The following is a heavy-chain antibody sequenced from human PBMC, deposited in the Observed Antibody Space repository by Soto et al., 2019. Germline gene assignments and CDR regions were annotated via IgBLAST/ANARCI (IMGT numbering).Heavy chain of an antibody. CDR2: IDPSDSYT. D-gene: IGHD2-2*01. V-gene: IGHV5-10-1*01. J-gene: IGHJ5*02. CDR3: ARDDPRYCSSTSCKLGFDP. Sequence: GESLKISCKGSGYSFTSYWISWVRQMPGKGLEWMGRIDPSDSYTNYSPSFQGHVTISADKSISTAYLQWSSLKASDTAMYYCARDDPRYCSSTSCKLGFDPWGQGTLVTVSS. CDR1: GYSFTSYW.